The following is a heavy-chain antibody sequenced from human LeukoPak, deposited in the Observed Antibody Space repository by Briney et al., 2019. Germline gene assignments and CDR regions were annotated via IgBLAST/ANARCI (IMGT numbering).Heavy chain of an antibody. CDR1: GFTFDDYA. D-gene: IGHD3-10*01. J-gene: IGHJ4*02. Sequence: GGSLRLSCAASGFTFDDYAMHWVRQVPGKGLEWVSLISWDGGSTYYADSVKGRFTISRDNSKNSLYLQMNSLRVEDIALYYCAKDGSYFGSGNSYLDYWGQGTLVTVSS. V-gene: IGHV3-43D*03. CDR2: ISWDGGST. CDR3: AKDGSYFGSGNSYLDY.